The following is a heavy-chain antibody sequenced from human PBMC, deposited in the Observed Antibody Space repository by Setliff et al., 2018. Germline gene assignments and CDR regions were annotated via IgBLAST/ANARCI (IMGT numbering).Heavy chain of an antibody. Sequence: PSETLSLTCTVSGGSISSSSYYWGWIRQPPGKGLEWIGSIYYSGSTYYNPSLESRVTISVDTSKNQFSLKLSSVTAADTAVYYCARDTEGRYNFWSGYYEDYYYYGMDVWGQGTTVTVSS. V-gene: IGHV4-39*07. CDR2: IYYSGST. D-gene: IGHD3-3*01. J-gene: IGHJ6*02. CDR3: ARDTEGRYNFWSGYYEDYYYYGMDV. CDR1: GGSISSSSYY.